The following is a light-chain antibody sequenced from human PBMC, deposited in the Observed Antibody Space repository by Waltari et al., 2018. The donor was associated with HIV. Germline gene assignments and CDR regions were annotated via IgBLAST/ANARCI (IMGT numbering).Light chain of an antibody. CDR2: GAS. CDR1: QSISNN. J-gene: IGKJ4*01. Sequence: EIVMTQSPATLPVSPGERATLSCRASQSISNNLAWYQQNPGQAPRLLIYGASTKDTAIPARFSGSGSGTEFTLTISSLQSEDFAVYYCQQYNDFPLTFGGGTKVEIK. V-gene: IGKV3-15*01. CDR3: QQYNDFPLT.